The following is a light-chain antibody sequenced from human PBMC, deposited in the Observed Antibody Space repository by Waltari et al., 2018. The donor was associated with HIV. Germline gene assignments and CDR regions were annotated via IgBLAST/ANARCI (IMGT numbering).Light chain of an antibody. Sequence: QSVLTQPPSASGPPGPRVTIPCSGSSSNIGSNTVNRYQQPPGTAPKLLLYSNNQRPSGVPDRFSGSKSGTSATLGITGLQTGDEADYYCGTWDSSLSAGVFGGGTKLTVL. J-gene: IGLJ2*01. CDR1: SSNIGSNT. CDR2: SNN. CDR3: GTWDSSLSAGV. V-gene: IGLV1-44*01.